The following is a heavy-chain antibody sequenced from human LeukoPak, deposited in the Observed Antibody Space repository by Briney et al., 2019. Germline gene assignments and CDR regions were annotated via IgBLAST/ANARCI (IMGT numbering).Heavy chain of an antibody. D-gene: IGHD3-22*01. Sequence: SETLSLTCTVSGGSISSYYWSWIRQPPGKGLEWIGYIYYSGSTYYNPSLKSRVTISVDTSKNQFSLKLSSVTATDTAVYYCARETYYYDSSGYFLFDYWGQGTLVTVSS. J-gene: IGHJ4*02. CDR1: GGSISSYY. CDR2: IYYSGST. V-gene: IGHV4-30-4*01. CDR3: ARETYYYDSSGYFLFDY.